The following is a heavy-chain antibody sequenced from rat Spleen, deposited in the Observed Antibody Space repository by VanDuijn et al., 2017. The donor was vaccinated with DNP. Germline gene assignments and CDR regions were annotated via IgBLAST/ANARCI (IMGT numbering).Heavy chain of an antibody. CDR3: AKNSGYYFDY. J-gene: IGHJ2*01. CDR2: INYDGTRT. D-gene: IGHD4-3*01. Sequence: EVQLVESGGDLVQPGRSLILSCAASGFTFSDYAMAWVRQAPKKGLEWVATINYDGTRTYYRDSVKGRFTISRDTAKSSLYLQMNSLKSEDTATYYCAKNSGYYFDYWGQGVMVTVSS. CDR1: GFTFSDYA. V-gene: IGHV5-17*01.